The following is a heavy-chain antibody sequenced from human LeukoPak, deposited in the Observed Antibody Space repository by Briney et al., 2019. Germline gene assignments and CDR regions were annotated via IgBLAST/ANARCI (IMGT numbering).Heavy chain of an antibody. Sequence: PSETLSLTCTVSGDSISDYYWSWIRQPPGKWLEWIGYIYYSGNTDYNPSLKSRVTISVDTSKNQFSLRLNSVTAADTAVYYCARYRNEALFAFDIWGQGTMATVSS. J-gene: IGHJ3*02. CDR2: IYYSGNT. CDR1: GDSISDYY. CDR3: ARYRNEALFAFDI. D-gene: IGHD1-14*01. V-gene: IGHV4-59*01.